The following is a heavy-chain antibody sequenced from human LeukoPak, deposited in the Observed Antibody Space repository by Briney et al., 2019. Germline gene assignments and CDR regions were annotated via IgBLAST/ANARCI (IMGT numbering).Heavy chain of an antibody. CDR2: IIGSGGST. D-gene: IGHD2/OR15-2a*01. J-gene: IGHJ6*02. Sequence: GGSLRLSCAASGFTFSSYAMSWVRQAPGKGLEWVSAIIGSGGSTYYADSVKGRFTISRDNSKTPLYLQMNSLRAEDTAVYYCAKASMPYYYYGMDVWGQGTTVTVSS. V-gene: IGHV3-23*01. CDR1: GFTFSSYA. CDR3: AKASMPYYYYGMDV.